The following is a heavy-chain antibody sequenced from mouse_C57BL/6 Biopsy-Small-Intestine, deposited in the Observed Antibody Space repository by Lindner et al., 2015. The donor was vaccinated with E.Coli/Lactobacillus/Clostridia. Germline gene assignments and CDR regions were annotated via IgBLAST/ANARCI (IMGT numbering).Heavy chain of an antibody. D-gene: IGHD1-1*02. CDR3: ARDSPNCSGGNCYFDS. J-gene: IGHJ2*01. V-gene: IGHV1-81*01. CDR2: IMAIFGIA. CDR1: GDTFSSYV. Sequence: SVKVSCKASGDTFSSYVISWVRQAPGQGLEWMGGIMAIFGIANYAQKFQGRLTITADKSTSTAYLELSSLRSEDTAVYYCARDSPNCSGGNCYFDSWGQGTLVTVSS.